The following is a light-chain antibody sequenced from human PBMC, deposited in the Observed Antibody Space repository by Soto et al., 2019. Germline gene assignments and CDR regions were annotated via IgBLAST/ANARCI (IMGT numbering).Light chain of an antibody. J-gene: IGKJ1*01. CDR2: GAS. CDR1: QSVSSSY. Sequence: EIQLTQSPGTLSLSPGERATLTCRASQSVSSSYLAWYQQKPGQAPRLLIYGASSMATGIPARFSGSGSGTDFTLTISSLEPEDFAMYYCQKYGSSPKTFGQGTKVEIK. CDR3: QKYGSSPKT. V-gene: IGKV3-20*01.